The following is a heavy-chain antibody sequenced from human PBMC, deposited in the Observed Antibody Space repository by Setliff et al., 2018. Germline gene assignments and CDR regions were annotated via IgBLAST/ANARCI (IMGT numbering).Heavy chain of an antibody. J-gene: IGHJ4*02. V-gene: IGHV4-59*03. CDR1: GVSIRGLY. CDR2: AFHTGKT. CDR3: ARGGYNSRSGYSAYYYDY. D-gene: IGHD3-3*01. Sequence: PSETLSLTCTVSGVSIRGLYWTWIRQSPKRGLEWLGYAFHTGKTDYNPSLMSRVIISIDMSRKQFSLKLSPVTAADTAMYFCARGGYNSRSGYSAYYYDYWGQGALVTVS.